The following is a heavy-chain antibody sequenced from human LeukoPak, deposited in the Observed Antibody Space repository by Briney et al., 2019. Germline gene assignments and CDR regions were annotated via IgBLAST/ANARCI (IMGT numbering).Heavy chain of an antibody. CDR1: GFTIRNFA. CDR3: AKAIGLRAFDS. Sequence: PGGSLRLSCETSGFTIRNFAMSWVRQAPGKGLEWVLSIESSGSGGETDYADSVKGRFTISRDKSRTTLILQMNNLRAEDTAMYYCAKAIGLRAFDSWGQGTLVIVSS. D-gene: IGHD3-9*01. J-gene: IGHJ4*02. CDR2: IESSGSGGET. V-gene: IGHV3-23*01.